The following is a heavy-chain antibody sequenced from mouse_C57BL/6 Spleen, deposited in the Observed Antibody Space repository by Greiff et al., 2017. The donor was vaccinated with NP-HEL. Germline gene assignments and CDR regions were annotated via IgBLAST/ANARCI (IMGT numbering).Heavy chain of an antibody. CDR1: GFSLTSYG. Sequence: VKLMESGPGLVQPSQSLSITCTVSGFSLTSYGVHWVRQSPGKGLEWLGVIWRGGSTDYNAAFMSRLSITKDNSKSQVFFKMNSLQADDTAIYYCAKKGSLYYYAMDYWGQGTSVTVSS. J-gene: IGHJ4*01. D-gene: IGHD6-2*01. CDR3: AKKGSLYYYAMDY. CDR2: IWRGGST. V-gene: IGHV2-5*01.